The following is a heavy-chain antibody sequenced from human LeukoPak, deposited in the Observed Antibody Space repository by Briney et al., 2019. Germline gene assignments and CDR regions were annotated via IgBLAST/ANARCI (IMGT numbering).Heavy chain of an antibody. CDR3: AKEDSVVGGNTYYYYYMDV. CDR2: IYSSGTT. Sequence: SETLSLTCTVSGGSISSYSWSWIRQPAGKGLEWIGRIYSSGTTNYNSSLKSRVTMSVDTSKNQLSLKLSSVTAADTAVYYCAKEDSVVGGNTYYYYYMDVWGKGTTVIVSS. J-gene: IGHJ6*03. D-gene: IGHD4-23*01. CDR1: GGSISSYS. V-gene: IGHV4-4*07.